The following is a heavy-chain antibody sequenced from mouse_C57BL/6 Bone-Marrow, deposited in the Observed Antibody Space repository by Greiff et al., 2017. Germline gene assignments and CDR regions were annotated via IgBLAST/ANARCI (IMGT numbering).Heavy chain of an antibody. D-gene: IGHD2-3*01. J-gene: IGHJ1*03. Sequence: VQLQQSGSELVRPGASVKLSCTASGFNIKDYYMHWVKQRPEQGLEWIGRIDPEDGDTESAPKFQGKATMTADTSSNTAYLQLSSLTSEDTAVYYCTTRWLLPRYFDVWGTGTTVTVSS. CDR1: GFNIKDYY. CDR3: TTRWLLPRYFDV. V-gene: IGHV14-1*01. CDR2: IDPEDGDT.